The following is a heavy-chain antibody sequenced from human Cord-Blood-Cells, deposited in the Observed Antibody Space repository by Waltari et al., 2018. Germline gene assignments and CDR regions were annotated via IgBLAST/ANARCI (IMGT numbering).Heavy chain of an antibody. CDR1: GGSISSYY. D-gene: IGHD3-3*01. J-gene: IGHJ4*02. V-gene: IGHV4-59*01. CDR2: IYYSGST. CDR3: ARDFSYYDFWSGYDY. Sequence: QVQLQESGPGLVKPSETLSLTCTVSGGSISSYYWSWIRQPPGKGLEWIGYIYYSGSTNYNPSLKSRVTISVDTSKNQFSLKLSSVTAADTAVYYCARDFSYYDFWSGYDYWGQGTLVTVSS.